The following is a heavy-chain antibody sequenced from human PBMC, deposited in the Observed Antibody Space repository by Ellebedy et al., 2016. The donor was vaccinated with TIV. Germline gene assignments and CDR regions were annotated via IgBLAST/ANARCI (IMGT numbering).Heavy chain of an antibody. D-gene: IGHD1-26*01. CDR2: IKQDGSQK. CDR3: ARGLHLGVSYHSSQFDY. V-gene: IGHV3-7*03. CDR1: GFTFSSYW. Sequence: PGGSLRLSCAASGFTFSSYWMSWVRQAPGKGLEWVAKIKQDGSQKYFVDSVKSRFTISRDNAKNSVYLQMNSLRAEDTAVYYCARGLHLGVSYHSSQFDYWGQGTLVTVSS. J-gene: IGHJ4*02.